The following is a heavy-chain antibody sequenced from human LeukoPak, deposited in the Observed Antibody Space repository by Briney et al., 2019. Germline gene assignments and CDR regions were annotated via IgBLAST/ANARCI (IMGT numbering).Heavy chain of an antibody. CDR3: ARALEYSTFDY. D-gene: IGHD6-6*01. V-gene: IGHV3-9*01. J-gene: IGHJ4*02. CDR1: GFTFDDYA. CDR2: ISWNSGSI. Sequence: PGGSLRLSCAASGFTFDDYAMHWVRQAPGKGLEWVSGISWNSGSIGYADSVKGRLTISRDNAKNSLYLQMNSLRAEDTALYYCARALEYSTFDYWGQGTLVTVSS.